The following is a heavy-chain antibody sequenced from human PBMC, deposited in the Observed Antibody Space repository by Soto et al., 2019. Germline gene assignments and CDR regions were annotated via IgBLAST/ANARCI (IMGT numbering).Heavy chain of an antibody. Sequence: SETLSLTCAVYGGSFSGYYWSWIRQPPGKGLEWIGEINHSGSTNYNPSLKSRVTISVDTSKNQFSLKLSSVTAADPAVYYCARGVGGGSCYFDYWGQGTLVTVSS. CDR1: GGSFSGYY. D-gene: IGHD2-15*01. J-gene: IGHJ4*02. V-gene: IGHV4-34*01. CDR2: INHSGST. CDR3: ARGVGGGSCYFDY.